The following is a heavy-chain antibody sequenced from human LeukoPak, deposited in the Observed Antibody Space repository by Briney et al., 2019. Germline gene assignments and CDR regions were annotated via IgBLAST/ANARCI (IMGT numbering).Heavy chain of an antibody. D-gene: IGHD5-18*01. CDR3: ARVAGAMVYRDAFDN. J-gene: IGHJ3*02. V-gene: IGHV3-11*01. CDR1: GFTFSDFY. Sequence: PGGSLRLSCAASGFTFSDFYMSWIRQAPGKGLEWVSYISSSGSTVYYADSVEGRFTISRDNAKNSLSLQMNSLRAEDTAVYYCARVAGAMVYRDAFDNWGQGTMVTVSS. CDR2: ISSSGSTV.